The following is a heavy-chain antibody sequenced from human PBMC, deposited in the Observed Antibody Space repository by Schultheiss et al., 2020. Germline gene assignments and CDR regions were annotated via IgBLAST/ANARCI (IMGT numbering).Heavy chain of an antibody. CDR2: INAGNGNT. Sequence: ASVKVSCKASGYTFTSYAMHWVRQAPGQRLEWMGWINAGNGNTKYSQKFQGRVTITRDTSASTAYMELSSLRSEDTAVYYCARSSNYYGSGSQGDYWGQGTLVNVYS. CDR3: ARSSNYYGSGSQGDY. V-gene: IGHV1-3*01. D-gene: IGHD3-10*01. CDR1: GYTFTSYA. J-gene: IGHJ4*02.